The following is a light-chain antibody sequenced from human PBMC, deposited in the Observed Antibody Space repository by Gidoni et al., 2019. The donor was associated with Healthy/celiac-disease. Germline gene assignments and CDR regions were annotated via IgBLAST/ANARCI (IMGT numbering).Light chain of an antibody. J-gene: IGLJ2*01. CDR1: SSNIGAGYY. CDR2: GNS. Sequence: VTQPPSVSGAPGQRVTISCTGSSSNIGAGYYVHWYQQLPGTAPKLLIYGNSNRPSGVPDRFSGSKSGTSASLAITGLQAEDEADYYCQSYDSSLSGSGVFGGGTKLTVL. CDR3: QSYDSSLSGSGV. V-gene: IGLV1-40*02.